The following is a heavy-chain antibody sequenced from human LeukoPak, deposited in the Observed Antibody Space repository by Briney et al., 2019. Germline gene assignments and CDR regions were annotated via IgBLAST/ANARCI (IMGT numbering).Heavy chain of an antibody. D-gene: IGHD6-13*01. Sequence: ASVKVSCKASGYTFTSYGISWVRQSPGQGLEWMGWISAYNGNTNYAQKLQGRVAMTTDTSTSTAYMELRSLRSDDTAVYYCARDRRPFLSGYSSSWYAYWGQGTLVTVSS. CDR2: ISAYNGNT. J-gene: IGHJ4*02. CDR3: ARDRRPFLSGYSSSWYAY. V-gene: IGHV1-18*01. CDR1: GYTFTSYG.